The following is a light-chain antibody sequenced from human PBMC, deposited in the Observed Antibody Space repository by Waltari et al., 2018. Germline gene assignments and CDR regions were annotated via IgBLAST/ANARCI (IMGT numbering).Light chain of an antibody. Sequence: SYALTQPPSVSVSPGQTARITRSGENLGDKYSSWYQQKPGQSPVLLIFQDNKRPSGIPERFSGSNSGSTATLTVSGTQAVDEADYYCQAWDTRTVTFGGGTKLTVL. CDR2: QDN. J-gene: IGLJ2*01. V-gene: IGLV3-1*01. CDR1: NLGDKY. CDR3: QAWDTRTVT.